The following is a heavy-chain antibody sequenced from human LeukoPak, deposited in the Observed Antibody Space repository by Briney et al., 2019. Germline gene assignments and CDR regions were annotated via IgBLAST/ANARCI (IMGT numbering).Heavy chain of an antibody. CDR2: INPNSGGT. V-gene: IGHV1-2*02. CDR1: GYTFTDYY. CDR3: ARDRKENWGEDPGFDY. J-gene: IGHJ4*02. Sequence: ASVKVSCKTSGYTFTDYYMHWVRQAPGQGLEWMGWINPNSGGTSYAQKFQDRVTMTRDTSISTAYMELSRLRSDDTAVYYCARDRKENWGEDPGFDYWGQGTLVTVSS. D-gene: IGHD7-27*01.